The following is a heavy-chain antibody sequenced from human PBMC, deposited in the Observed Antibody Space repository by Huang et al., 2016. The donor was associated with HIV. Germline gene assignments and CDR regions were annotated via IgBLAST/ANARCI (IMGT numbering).Heavy chain of an antibody. V-gene: IGHV3-21*02. CDR3: AYQQWLVGGLNH. CDR1: GFAFSSYG. CDR2: IGSDSSYI. Sequence: EVELVESGGGLVKPGGSLRLSCAASGFAFSSYGMNWVRQARGKGLEWVAFIGSDSSYIYYDDSVKGRVTISRDNAKSSIYLQLDSLRAEDTAVYYCAYQQWLVGGLNHWGQGTLVVVSS. D-gene: IGHD6-19*01. J-gene: IGHJ5*02.